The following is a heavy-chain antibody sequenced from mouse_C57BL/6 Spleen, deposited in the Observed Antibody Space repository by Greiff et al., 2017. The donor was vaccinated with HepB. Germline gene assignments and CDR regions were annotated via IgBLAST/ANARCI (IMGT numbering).Heavy chain of an antibody. V-gene: IGHV5-17*01. CDR2: ISSGSSTI. D-gene: IGHD1-1*01. J-gene: IGHJ2*01. CDR3: ARGTTVVSESFDY. CDR1: GFTFSDYG. Sequence: EVQRVESGGGLVKPGGSLKLSCAASGFTFSDYGMHWVRQAPEKGLEWVAYISSGSSTIYYADTVKGRFTISRDNAKNTLFLQMTSLRSEDTAMYYCARGTTVVSESFDYWGQGTTLTVSS.